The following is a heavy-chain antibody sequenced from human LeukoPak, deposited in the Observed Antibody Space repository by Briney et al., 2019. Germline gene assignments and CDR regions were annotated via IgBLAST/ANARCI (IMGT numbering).Heavy chain of an antibody. CDR2: INWNGGTT. CDR1: GFTFDDFG. V-gene: IGHV3-20*04. J-gene: IGHJ4*02. Sequence: GGSLRLSCAASGFTFDDFGMSWLRQAPGQGLEWVSGINWNGGTTDYADSVKGRFTISRDNAKNSLYLQMNSLRAEDTALYYCVRYDYNNYVGFYDHWGQGTLVTVSS. D-gene: IGHD4-11*01. CDR3: VRYDYNNYVGFYDH.